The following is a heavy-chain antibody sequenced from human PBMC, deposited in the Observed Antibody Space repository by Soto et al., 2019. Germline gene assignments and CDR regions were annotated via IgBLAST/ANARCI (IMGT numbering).Heavy chain of an antibody. CDR3: ARGADPTYFDN. V-gene: IGHV1-18*01. CDR2: INTYNGNT. J-gene: IGHJ4*02. D-gene: IGHD6-25*01. Sequence: QVQLVQSGAEVKKPGASVKVSCKASGYTFTNYGVSWVRQAPGQGLAWMGWINTYNGNTNYAEKFQGRVTVTTDTPTTTAYMELRSLRSDDTAVYYCARGADPTYFDNWGQGTLVTVSS. CDR1: GYTFTNYG.